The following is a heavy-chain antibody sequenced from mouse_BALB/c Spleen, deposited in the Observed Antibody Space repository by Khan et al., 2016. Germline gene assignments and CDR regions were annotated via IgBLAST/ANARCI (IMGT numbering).Heavy chain of an antibody. J-gene: IGHJ1*01. V-gene: IGHV1-39*01. Sequence: VQLKESGPDLQKPDASVKIFCKSSGYSFTVYNMNSVKQSNGNSLEWIGNIDPYYGGTSYHHRFKGKATLTVDKSPSTAYMQLKSLTSVDSAVYSCASSGDCYFDVCGAGNTVNVSS. CDR3: ASSGDCYFDV. CDR2: IDPYYGGT. CDR1: GYSFTVYN. D-gene: IGHD4-1*01.